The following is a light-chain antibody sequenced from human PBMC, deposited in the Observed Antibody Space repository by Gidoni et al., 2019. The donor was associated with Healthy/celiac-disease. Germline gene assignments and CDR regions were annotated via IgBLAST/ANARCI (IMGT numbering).Light chain of an antibody. J-gene: IGKJ5*01. CDR3: QQFNSYPIT. CDR1: QDISSY. Sequence: IQLTQSPSFLSAAVGERVTITCRASQDISSYLAWYQQKPGKAPKLLIYAASTLQRGVPSRFSGSGSGTEFTLTISSLQPEDFATYYRQQFNSYPITFGQGTRLEIK. V-gene: IGKV1-9*01. CDR2: AAS.